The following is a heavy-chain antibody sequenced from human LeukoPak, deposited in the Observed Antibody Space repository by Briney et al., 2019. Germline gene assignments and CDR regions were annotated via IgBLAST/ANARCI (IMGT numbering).Heavy chain of an antibody. CDR2: IFYSGTT. V-gene: IGHV4-39*01. Sequence: SESLSLPCTVSGGSITNSPKYWGWIRQPPGKGLEWIGSIFYSGTTYYSPSLKSRATLSVDTSNNQFSLKLSSVTAADTAVYYCARAGAEDYDFWSGYDYWGQGTLVTVSS. D-gene: IGHD3-3*01. CDR3: ARAGAEDYDFWSGYDY. CDR1: GGSITNSPKY. J-gene: IGHJ4*02.